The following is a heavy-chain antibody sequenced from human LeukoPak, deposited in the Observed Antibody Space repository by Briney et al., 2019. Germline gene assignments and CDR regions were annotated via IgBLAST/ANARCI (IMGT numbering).Heavy chain of an antibody. J-gene: IGHJ3*02. Sequence: PGGSLRLSCAASGFTFSSYAMSWVRQAPGKRLEWVSGISDSGGRTYYADSVKGRFTISRDNSKNTLYLQMNSLRAEDTAVYYCARVRLVTAIQGDAFDIWGQGTMVTVSS. V-gene: IGHV3-23*01. CDR2: ISDSGGRT. D-gene: IGHD2-21*02. CDR1: GFTFSSYA. CDR3: ARVRLVTAIQGDAFDI.